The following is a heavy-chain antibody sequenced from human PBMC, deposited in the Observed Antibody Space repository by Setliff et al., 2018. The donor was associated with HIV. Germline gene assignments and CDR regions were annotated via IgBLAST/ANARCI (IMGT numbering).Heavy chain of an antibody. CDR2: IWIDGSYK. Sequence: PGGSLRLSCAASGFNFNSYGMHWVRQAPGKGLEWVAVIWIDGSYKYYVDSVKGRFTISGDNSKNTLYLQMNSLRAEDAAVYYCARGASSSWYYFDYWGQGALVTVSS. V-gene: IGHV3-33*01. CDR1: GFNFNSYG. J-gene: IGHJ4*02. CDR3: ARGASSSWYYFDY. D-gene: IGHD6-13*01.